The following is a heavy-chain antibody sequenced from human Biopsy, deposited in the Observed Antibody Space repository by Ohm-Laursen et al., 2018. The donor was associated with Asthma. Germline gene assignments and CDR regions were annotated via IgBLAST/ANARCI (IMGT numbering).Heavy chain of an antibody. Sequence: GSSVKVSCKASGYTFIHFAIHWVRQAPGQRLEWMGWINAGDGNTKYSQKFQGRVTITRDTSASTAYMGLRSLRSEDTAMYYCARTYYDFLTGQVNDAFALWGQGTMVTVSS. CDR1: GYTFIHFA. CDR2: INAGDGNT. V-gene: IGHV1-3*01. J-gene: IGHJ3*01. CDR3: ARTYYDFLTGQVNDAFAL. D-gene: IGHD3-9*01.